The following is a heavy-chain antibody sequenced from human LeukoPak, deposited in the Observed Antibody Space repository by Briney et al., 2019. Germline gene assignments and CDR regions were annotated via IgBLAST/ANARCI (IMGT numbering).Heavy chain of an antibody. CDR1: GFIFTGYH. CDR2: VNPNSGDT. V-gene: IGHV1-2*02. CDR3: ARDDGLDY. J-gene: IGHJ4*02. Sequence: ASVKVSCKASGFIFTGYHMRWVRQAPGQGLEWMGWVNPNSGDTNYAQKFQGRVTMTTDTSISTAYMDRSGLRSDDTAVYYCARDDGLDYWGQGTLVTVSS.